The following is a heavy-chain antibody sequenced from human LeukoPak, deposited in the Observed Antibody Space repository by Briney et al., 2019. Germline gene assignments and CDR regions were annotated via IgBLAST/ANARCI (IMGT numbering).Heavy chain of an antibody. CDR1: GFTFSSYS. V-gene: IGHV3-48*01. CDR2: ISSSSSTI. CDR3: ARAHALPLWFGESAEYYFDY. J-gene: IGHJ4*02. D-gene: IGHD3-10*01. Sequence: GGSLRLSCAASGFTFSSYSMNWVRQAPGKGLEWVSYISSSSSTIYYADSVKGRFTISRDNAKNSLYLQMNSLRAEDTAVYYCARAHALPLWFGESAEYYFDYWGQGTLVTVSS.